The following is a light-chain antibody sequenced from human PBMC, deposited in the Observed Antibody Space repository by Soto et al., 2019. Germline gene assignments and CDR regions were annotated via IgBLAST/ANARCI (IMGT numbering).Light chain of an antibody. CDR2: GNS. CDR1: SSKIGAGYD. V-gene: IGLV1-40*01. Sequence: QSVLTQPLSVSGAPGQRVTISCTGGSSKIGAGYDVHWYQQLPGTAPKVLIYGNSNRPSGVPDRFSGSKSGTSASLAITGLQAEDEAGYYCQSYDSSMSGYVFGTGTKVTVL. CDR3: QSYDSSMSGYV. J-gene: IGLJ1*01.